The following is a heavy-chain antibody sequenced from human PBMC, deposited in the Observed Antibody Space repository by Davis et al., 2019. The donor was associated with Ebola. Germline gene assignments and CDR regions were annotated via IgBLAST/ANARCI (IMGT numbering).Heavy chain of an antibody. Sequence: GESLKISCAASGFTFSSNSMNWVRQAPGKGLEWVASISGSGSHIKYADLVEGRFAISRDNAKNSLFLQLDSLRAEDTAVYHCARGGYYDSSGYSHDAFDIWGQGTRVTVSS. D-gene: IGHD3-22*01. V-gene: IGHV3-21*01. CDR2: ISGSGSHI. CDR1: GFTFSSNS. J-gene: IGHJ3*02. CDR3: ARGGYYDSSGYSHDAFDI.